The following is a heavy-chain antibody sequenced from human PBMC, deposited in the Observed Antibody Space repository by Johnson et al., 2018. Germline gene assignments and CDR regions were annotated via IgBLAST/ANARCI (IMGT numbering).Heavy chain of an antibody. CDR3: ARGLPGTTAFDY. D-gene: IGHD1-7*01. CDR2: TFSGGST. V-gene: IGHV3-53*01. J-gene: IGHJ4*02. Sequence: EVQLVESGGGLIQPGGSLRLSCAASGFSVSSNYMIWVRQAPGTGLEWVSVTFSGGSTYYTDSVNGRFIVSGDNSKNTLFLQMNNLRFEDTAVYYCARGLPGTTAFDYWGQGTLVTVSS. CDR1: GFSVSSNY.